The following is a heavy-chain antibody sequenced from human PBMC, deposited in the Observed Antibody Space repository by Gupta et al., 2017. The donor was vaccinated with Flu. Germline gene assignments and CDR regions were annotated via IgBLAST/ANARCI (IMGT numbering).Heavy chain of an antibody. Sequence: TFSSFGMNWVRQAPGRGLEWVSYISGRSSTIHYADSVRGRFTISRDNAKNSLYLQMNSLRAEDTAVYYCASDYYDSSDTHYWGQGTLVTVSS. CDR2: ISGRSSTI. V-gene: IGHV3-48*01. CDR1: TFSSFG. D-gene: IGHD3-22*01. CDR3: ASDYYDSSDTHY. J-gene: IGHJ4*02.